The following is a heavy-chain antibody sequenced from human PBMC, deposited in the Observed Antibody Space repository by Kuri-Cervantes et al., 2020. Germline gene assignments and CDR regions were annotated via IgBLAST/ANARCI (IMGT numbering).Heavy chain of an antibody. J-gene: IGHJ4*02. D-gene: IGHD5-12*01. CDR3: ARGSGYFRL. CDR1: GLPFRDYY. V-gene: IGHV3-11*04. Sequence: GGSLRLSCAASGLPFRDYYMTWIRQAPGKGLEWISHITASGRGVYYADSVKGRLTISRDNAKNSLSLQMNSLRAEDTAVYYCARGSGYFRLWGQGTLVTVSS. CDR2: ITASGRGV.